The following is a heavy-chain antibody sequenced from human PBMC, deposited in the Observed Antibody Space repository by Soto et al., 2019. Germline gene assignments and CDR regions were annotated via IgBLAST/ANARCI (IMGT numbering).Heavy chain of an antibody. CDR2: ISYDGTYK. V-gene: IGHV3-30-3*01. D-gene: IGHD6-19*01. CDR3: ARGRSRGWSIES. J-gene: IGHJ4*02. CDR1: GFTFSSYA. Sequence: QVQLVESGGGVVQPGRSLRLSCAASGFTFSSYAMYWVRQAPGKGLEWVAVISYDGTYKYYADSVKGRFTISRDNSKNTLYLQMDSLRAEDTAVYYCARGRSRGWSIESWGQGTLVTVSS.